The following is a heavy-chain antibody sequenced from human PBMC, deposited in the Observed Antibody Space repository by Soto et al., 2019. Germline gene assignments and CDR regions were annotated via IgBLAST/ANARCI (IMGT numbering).Heavy chain of an antibody. CDR1: AYTFTRYN. J-gene: IGHJ4*02. Sequence: QVQFVQSGAEVKKPGASVKVSCKTPAYTFTRYNIHWVRQAPGQRLEWMGWINVGNGNTRYSQKFQGRLTLTRDTPGNTAYLELNSLISEDTAVYYCATPQDYDGCLDSWGQGTLVTVSS. V-gene: IGHV1-3*01. D-gene: IGHD3-22*01. CDR3: ATPQDYDGCLDS. CDR2: INVGNGNT.